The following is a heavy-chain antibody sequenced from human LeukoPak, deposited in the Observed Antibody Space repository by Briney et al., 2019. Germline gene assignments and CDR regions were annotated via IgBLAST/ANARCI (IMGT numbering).Heavy chain of an antibody. CDR3: ESIVGLSSGWHRDHYDH. CDR2: IDSGGSP. D-gene: IGHD1-26*01. J-gene: IGHJ4*02. Sequence: GGSLRLSCSSPGFHVSSNYMSSVRQAPGKGLEWVSVIDSGGSPCYADYVKGRFTISRDNPKNTLYLQKNSLRAEDKAVYYCESIVGLSSGWHRDHYDHWGQGTLVTVSS. CDR1: GFHVSSNY. V-gene: IGHV3-53*01.